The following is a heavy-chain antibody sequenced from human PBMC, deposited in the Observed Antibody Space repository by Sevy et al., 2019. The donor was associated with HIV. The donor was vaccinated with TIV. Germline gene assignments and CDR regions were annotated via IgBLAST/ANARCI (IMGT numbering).Heavy chain of an antibody. CDR2: IKSKTDGGTT. Sequence: GGSLRLSCAASGFTVSNAWMSWVRQAPGKGLEWVAVIKSKTDGGTTDYARTVKGRFTISRNDSKNTLYLQMNSLKTEYNAVNYCTTLGARATNYYFDYWGQGTMVTVSS. D-gene: IGHD1-26*01. CDR3: TTLGARATNYYFDY. CDR1: GFTVSNAW. J-gene: IGHJ4*01. V-gene: IGHV3-15*01.